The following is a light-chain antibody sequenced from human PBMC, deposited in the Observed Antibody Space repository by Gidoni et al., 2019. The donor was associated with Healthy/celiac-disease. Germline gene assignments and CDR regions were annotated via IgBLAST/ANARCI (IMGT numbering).Light chain of an antibody. V-gene: IGKV3-20*01. J-gene: IGKJ1*01. Sequence: EIVLTPSPGTLSLSPGERATLSCRASQSVSSSYLAWYQQKPGQAPRLLIYGASSRATGIPDRFSGSGSGTDFTLTISRLEPEDFAVYYCQKYGSSRTFXQXTKVEIK. CDR3: QKYGSSRT. CDR2: GAS. CDR1: QSVSSSY.